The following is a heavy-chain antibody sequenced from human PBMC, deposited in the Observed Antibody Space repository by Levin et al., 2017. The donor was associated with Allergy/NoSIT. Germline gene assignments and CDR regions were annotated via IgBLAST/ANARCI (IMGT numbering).Heavy chain of an antibody. D-gene: IGHD3-9*01. CDR2: IYRSGDT. CDR1: GGSISTDNW. J-gene: IGHJ4*02. CDR3: ATVEGLFCSGVSCSYSFHY. V-gene: IGHV4-4*02. Sequence: SETLSLTCAVSGGSISTDNWWSWIRQPPGKGLEWIGEIYRSGDTNHNPSLRSRVTMSVDKSKNHLSLKLSSVTAADTAVHYCATVEGLFCSGVSCSYSFHYWGQGALVTVSS.